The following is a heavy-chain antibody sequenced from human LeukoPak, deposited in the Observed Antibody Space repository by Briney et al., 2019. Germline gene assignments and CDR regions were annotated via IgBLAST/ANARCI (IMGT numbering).Heavy chain of an antibody. CDR3: ATRGSVAGLFDY. CDR1: GYTFTSYA. V-gene: IGHV1-69*04. CDR2: IIPILGIA. J-gene: IGHJ4*02. Sequence: GASVKVSCKASGYTFTSYAISWVRQAPGQGLEWMGRIIPILGIANYAQKFQGRVTITADKSTSTAYMELSSLRSEDTAVYYCATRGSVAGLFDYWGQGTLVTVSS. D-gene: IGHD6-19*01.